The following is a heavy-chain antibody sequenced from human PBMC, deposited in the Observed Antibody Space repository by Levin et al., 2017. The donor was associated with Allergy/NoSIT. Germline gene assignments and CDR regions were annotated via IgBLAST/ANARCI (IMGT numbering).Heavy chain of an antibody. Sequence: GGSLRLSCEASGFTFTYSMNWVRQAPGKGLEWVSSISSNSNYMYYADSVKGRFTISRDNAKNSLYLQMNSLRDEDTAIYYCARDRYYYDSSGYSYGFSAFDDWGQGTLVTVSS. CDR1: GFTFTYS. V-gene: IGHV3-21*01. CDR3: ARDRYYYDSSGYSYGFSAFDD. CDR2: ISSNSNYM. D-gene: IGHD3-22*01. J-gene: IGHJ4*02.